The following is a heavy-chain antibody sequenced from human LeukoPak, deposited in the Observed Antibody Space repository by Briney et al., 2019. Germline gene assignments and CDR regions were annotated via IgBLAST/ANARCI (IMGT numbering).Heavy chain of an antibody. J-gene: IGHJ4*02. Sequence: ASVKVSCKASGYTFTGYYMHWVRQAPGQGLEWMGWINPNSGGTNYAQKFQGRVTMTRDTSISTAYMELSRLRSDDTAVYYCARDLEQVLLWFGELSNSFDYWGQGTLVTVSS. D-gene: IGHD3-10*01. V-gene: IGHV1-2*02. CDR3: ARDLEQVLLWFGELSNSFDY. CDR1: GYTFTGYY. CDR2: INPNSGGT.